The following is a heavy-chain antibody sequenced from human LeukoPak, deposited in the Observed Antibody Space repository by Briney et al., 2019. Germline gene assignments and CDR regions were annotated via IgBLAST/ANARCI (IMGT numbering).Heavy chain of an antibody. CDR2: FNPAGGRT. CDR1: ANTFTDHY. Sequence: ASVKVSCKASANTFTDHYMHWVRQAPGQGLEWMGIFNPAGGRTSYAQKFQGRVTITRDTSTSTLYMELSSLRSEDTAVYYCARDQAAVTTPLDWSFALWGRGTLVTVSS. J-gene: IGHJ2*01. D-gene: IGHD4-17*01. CDR3: ARDQAAVTTPLDWSFAL. V-gene: IGHV1-46*01.